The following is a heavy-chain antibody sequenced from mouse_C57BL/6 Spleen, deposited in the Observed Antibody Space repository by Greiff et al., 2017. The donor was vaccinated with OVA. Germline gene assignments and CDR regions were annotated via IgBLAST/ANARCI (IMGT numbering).Heavy chain of an antibody. Sequence: QVQLQQSGPGLVQPSQSLSITCTVSGFSLTSYGVHWVRQSPGKGLEWLGVIWRGGSTDYNAAFMSRLSITKDNSKSQVFFKMNSLQAYATAIYYCAKGAGKEEKNYFDYRGQGTTLTVSS. V-gene: IGHV2-5*01. CDR3: AKGAGKEEKNYFDY. CDR1: GFSLTSYG. J-gene: IGHJ2*01. D-gene: IGHD3-3*01. CDR2: IWRGGST.